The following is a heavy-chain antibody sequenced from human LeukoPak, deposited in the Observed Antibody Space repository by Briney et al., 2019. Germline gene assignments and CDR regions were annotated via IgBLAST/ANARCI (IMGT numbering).Heavy chain of an antibody. V-gene: IGHV4-59*08. CDR1: GGSISSYY. D-gene: IGHD6-19*01. CDR3: ARGGGSSGWFNWFDP. Sequence: SETLSLTCTVSGGSISSYYWSWIRQPPGKGLEWIGYIYYSGSTNHNPSLKSRVTISVDTSKNQSSLKLSSVTAADTAVYYCARGGGSSGWFNWFDPWGQGTLVTVSS. J-gene: IGHJ5*02. CDR2: IYYSGST.